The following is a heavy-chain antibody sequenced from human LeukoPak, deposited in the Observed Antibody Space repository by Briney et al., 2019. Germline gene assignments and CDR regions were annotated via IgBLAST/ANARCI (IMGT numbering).Heavy chain of an antibody. D-gene: IGHD3-9*01. CDR1: GYTFTSYY. V-gene: IGHV1-46*01. CDR3: ARGSYDILTGYYYYGMDV. Sequence: ASVKVSCKASGYTFTSYYMHWVRQAPGQGLEWMGIISPSGGSTSYAQKFQGRVTMTRDTSTSTVYMELSSLRSEDTAVYYCARGSYDILTGYYYYGMDVWGQGTTVTVSS. J-gene: IGHJ6*02. CDR2: ISPSGGST.